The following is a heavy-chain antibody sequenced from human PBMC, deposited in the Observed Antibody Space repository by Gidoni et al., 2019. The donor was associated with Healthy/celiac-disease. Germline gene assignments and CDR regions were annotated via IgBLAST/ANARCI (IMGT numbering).Heavy chain of an antibody. CDR2: ISGSGGST. V-gene: IGHV3-23*01. Sequence: EVQLLESGGGLVQPGGSLRLSCAASGFTFSSYAISWVRQAPGKGLEWVSAISGSGGSTYYADSVKGRFTIARDNSKNTLYLQMNSLRAEDTAVYYCAKARSVVVVAANEDWGQGTLVTVSS. CDR3: AKARSVVVVAANED. CDR1: GFTFSSYA. J-gene: IGHJ4*02. D-gene: IGHD2-15*01.